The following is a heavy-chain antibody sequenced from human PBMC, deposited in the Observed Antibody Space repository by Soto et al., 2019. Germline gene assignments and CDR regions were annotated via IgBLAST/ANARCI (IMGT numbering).Heavy chain of an antibody. J-gene: IGHJ3*02. Sequence: GGSLRLSYAASGFTFSSYAMSWVRQAPGKGLEWVSAISGSGGSTYYADSVKGRFTISRDNAKNTLYLQMNSLRAEDTAVYYCAKDGHYDSSGYYQSAFDIWGQGTMVTVSS. CDR2: ISGSGGST. V-gene: IGHV3-23*01. CDR1: GFTFSSYA. D-gene: IGHD3-22*01. CDR3: AKDGHYDSSGYYQSAFDI.